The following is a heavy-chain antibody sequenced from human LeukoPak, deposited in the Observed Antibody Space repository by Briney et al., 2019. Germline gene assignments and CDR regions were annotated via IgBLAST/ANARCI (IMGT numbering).Heavy chain of an antibody. Sequence: VASVKVSCKASGYTFTSYDINWVRQATGQGLEWMGWMDPNSGNTGYAQKFQGRVTITTDESTSTAYMELSSLRSEDTAVYYCARDGYNSFDYWGQGTLVTVSS. CDR3: ARDGYNSFDY. J-gene: IGHJ4*02. D-gene: IGHD5-24*01. V-gene: IGHV1-8*03. CDR2: MDPNSGNT. CDR1: GYTFTSYD.